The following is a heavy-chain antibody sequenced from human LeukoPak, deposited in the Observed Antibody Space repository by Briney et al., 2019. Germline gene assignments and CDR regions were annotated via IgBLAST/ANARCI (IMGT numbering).Heavy chain of an antibody. CDR2: IYYSGST. D-gene: IGHD3-22*01. Sequence: SETLALTCTVSGASISSGDYYWSWIRQPPGKGLECIGHIYYSGSTYYNPSLKSRVTISVDTSKNQFSLKLSSVTAADTAVYYCARGRGVPYYYDSSGYYPADYWGQGTLVTVSS. CDR1: GASISSGDYY. J-gene: IGHJ4*02. V-gene: IGHV4-30-4*01. CDR3: ARGRGVPYYYDSSGYYPADY.